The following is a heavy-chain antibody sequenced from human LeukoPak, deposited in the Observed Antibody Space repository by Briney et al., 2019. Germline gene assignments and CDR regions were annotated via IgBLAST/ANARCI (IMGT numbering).Heavy chain of an antibody. CDR1: GFTFSSYG. Sequence: GGSLRLSCAASGFTFSSYGTHWVRQAPGKGLEWVAFIRYDGSNKYYADSVKGRFTISRDNSKNTLYLQMNSLRAEDTAVYYCAKDRTALWFGELFDYWGQGTLVTVSS. CDR3: AKDRTALWFGELFDY. D-gene: IGHD3-10*01. V-gene: IGHV3-30*02. J-gene: IGHJ4*02. CDR2: IRYDGSNK.